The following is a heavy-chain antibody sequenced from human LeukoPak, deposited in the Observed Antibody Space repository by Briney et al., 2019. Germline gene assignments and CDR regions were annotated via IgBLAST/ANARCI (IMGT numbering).Heavy chain of an antibody. D-gene: IGHD4-23*01. J-gene: IGHJ4*02. V-gene: IGHV4-39*07. CDR2: IYYSGST. CDR3: ARQLMTTVVIDY. CDR1: GGSISSSSYY. Sequence: SETLSLTCTVSGGSISSSSYYWGWIRQPPGKGLEWIGSIYYSGSTYYNPSLKSRVTISVDTSKNQFSLKLSSVTAADTAVYYCARQLMTTVVIDYWGQGTLVTVSS.